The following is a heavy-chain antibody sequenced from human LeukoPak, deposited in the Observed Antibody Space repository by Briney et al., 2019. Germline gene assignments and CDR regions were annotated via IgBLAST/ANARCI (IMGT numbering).Heavy chain of an antibody. CDR2: ISYEGSST. CDR1: GFTPSYHA. CDR3: ARWRSLYYFDY. V-gene: IGHV3-30*03. J-gene: IGHJ4*02. Sequence: PGRSLRLSCVGSGFTPSYHAMHWVRQAPGKGLEWVALISYEGSSTYYADSVKGRLTISRDNSKNTLYLQMNSLRTEDTAVYYCARWRSLYYFDYWGQGTLVTVSS. D-gene: IGHD3-16*01.